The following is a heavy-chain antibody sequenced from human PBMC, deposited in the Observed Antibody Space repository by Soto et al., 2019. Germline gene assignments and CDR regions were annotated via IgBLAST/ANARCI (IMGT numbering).Heavy chain of an antibody. D-gene: IGHD3-9*01. CDR1: GGSVSNKTYY. J-gene: IGHJ4*02. CDR2: VYYSGTT. Sequence: QVQLQESGPGLLKPSETLSLTCSVSGGSVSNKTYYWSLIRQPPGKRLEWIGYVYYSGTTNYNPSLESRVTRSIDMSKNQFSLRLTSVTAADTAVYDGARTTAVPNTLRSRYFFDYWGQGTLVTVSS. CDR3: ARTTAVPNTLRSRYFFDY. V-gene: IGHV4-61*01.